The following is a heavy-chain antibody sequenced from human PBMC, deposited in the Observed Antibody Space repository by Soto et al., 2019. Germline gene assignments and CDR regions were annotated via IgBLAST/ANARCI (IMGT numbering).Heavy chain of an antibody. V-gene: IGHV4-30-4*01. CDR3: ARCTRFWSGYYGVDY. CDR1: GGSISSGDYY. J-gene: IGHJ4*02. D-gene: IGHD3-3*01. CDR2: IYYSGST. Sequence: TLSLTCAVSGGSISSGDYYWSWIRQPPGKGLEWIGYIYYSGSTYYNLSLKSRVTISVDTSKNQFSLKLSSVTAADTAVYYCARCTRFWSGYYGVDYWGQGTLVTVSS.